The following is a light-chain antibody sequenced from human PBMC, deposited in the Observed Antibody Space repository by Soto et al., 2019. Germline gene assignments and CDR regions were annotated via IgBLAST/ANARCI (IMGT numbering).Light chain of an antibody. CDR1: QGISSW. Sequence: DIPMTQSPSAVSASVGDRATITCRASQGISSWLAWYQQKPGKAPKLLIYAASSLQSGVPTRFSGSGSGTEFTLTISSLQPEEFATYYCHQADSFPFTFGPGTKVDIK. CDR2: AAS. J-gene: IGKJ3*01. V-gene: IGKV1-12*01. CDR3: HQADSFPFT.